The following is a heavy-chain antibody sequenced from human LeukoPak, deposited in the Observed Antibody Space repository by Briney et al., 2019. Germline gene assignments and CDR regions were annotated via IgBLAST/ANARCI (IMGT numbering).Heavy chain of an antibody. CDR3: ARGETTREGFDY. V-gene: IGHV4-59*01. J-gene: IGHJ4*02. CDR1: GGSISTYY. D-gene: IGHD1-7*01. Sequence: SETLSLTCTVSGGSISTYYWNWIRQPPGKGLEWIGSIYYSGSTNYNPSLKSRVTISVDTSKKQFSLRLSSVTAADTAVYYCARGETTREGFDYWGQGTLVTVSS. CDR2: IYYSGST.